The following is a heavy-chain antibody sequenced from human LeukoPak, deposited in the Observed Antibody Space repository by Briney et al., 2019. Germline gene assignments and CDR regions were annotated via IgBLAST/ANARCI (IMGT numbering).Heavy chain of an antibody. CDR1: GGTFSSYA. D-gene: IGHD6-13*01. CDR3: ARGAAASGFTSFDI. V-gene: IGHV1-69*04. J-gene: IGHJ3*02. Sequence: TVKVSCKASGGTFSSYAISWVRQAPGQGLEWMGRIIPILGIANYAQKFQGRVTITADKSTSTAYMELSSLRSEDTAVYYCARGAAASGFTSFDIWGQGTMVTVSS. CDR2: IIPILGIA.